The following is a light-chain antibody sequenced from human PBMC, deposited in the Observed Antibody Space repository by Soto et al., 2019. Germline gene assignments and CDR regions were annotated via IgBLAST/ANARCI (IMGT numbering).Light chain of an antibody. CDR3: QQHGSSPIT. Sequence: ELVLTQSTGSLSLSPGERATLSCRGIQTATRNYLAWHQQKPGQTPRLLVYRASSSATGIPDRFSGSGSGTGFTLTISRLEPEDFAVYYCQQHGSSPITFGQGTRLEIK. CDR1: QTATRNY. J-gene: IGKJ5*01. CDR2: RAS. V-gene: IGKV3-20*01.